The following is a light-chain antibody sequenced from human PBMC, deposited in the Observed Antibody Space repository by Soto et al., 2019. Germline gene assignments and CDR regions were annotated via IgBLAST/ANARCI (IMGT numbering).Light chain of an antibody. CDR3: QQRSNWPIT. CDR1: QSVSSN. J-gene: IGKJ5*01. CDR2: GAS. V-gene: IGKV3-11*01. Sequence: EIVLTQSPATLSLSPGERATLSCRASQSVSSNFLAWYQQRPSQAPRLLIYGASNRATGVPDRFSGSGSGTDFTLTISSLEPEDFAVYYCQQRSNWPITFGQGTQLEIK.